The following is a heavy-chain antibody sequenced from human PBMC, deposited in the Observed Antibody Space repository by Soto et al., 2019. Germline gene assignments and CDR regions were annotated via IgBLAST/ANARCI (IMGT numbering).Heavy chain of an antibody. D-gene: IGHD3-22*01. CDR2: IIPIFGTA. CDR3: ARATYYYDSSGYSNFDC. CDR1: GGTFSSYA. Sequence: SVKVSCKASGGTFSSYAISWVRQAPGQGLEWMGGIIPIFGTANYAQKFQGRVTITADESTSTAYMELSSLRSEDTAVYYCARATYYYDSSGYSNFDCWGQGTLVTVSS. V-gene: IGHV1-69*13. J-gene: IGHJ4*02.